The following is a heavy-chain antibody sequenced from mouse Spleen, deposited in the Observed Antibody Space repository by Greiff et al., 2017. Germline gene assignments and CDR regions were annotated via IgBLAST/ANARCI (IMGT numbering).Heavy chain of an antibody. D-gene: IGHD5-1*01. CDR1: GFTFSDYY. J-gene: IGHJ3*01. Sequence: EVHLVESEGGLVQPGSSMKLSCTASGFTFSDYYMAWVRQVPEKGLEWVANINYDGSSTYYLDSLKSRFIISRDNAKNILYLQMSSLKSEDTATYYCARGSTYPAWFAYWGQGTLVTVSA. CDR2: INYDGSST. V-gene: IGHV5-16*01. CDR3: ARGSTYPAWFAY.